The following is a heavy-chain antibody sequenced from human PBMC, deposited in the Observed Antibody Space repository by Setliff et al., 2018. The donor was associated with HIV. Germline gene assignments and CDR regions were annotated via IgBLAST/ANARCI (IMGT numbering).Heavy chain of an antibody. CDR2: IHPVDSDT. D-gene: IGHD6-13*01. Sequence: GESLKISCKGSGYSFTSNWIGWVRQMPGKGLEWMGIIHPVDSDTRYSPSFQGQVTISADKSINTAYLQWGSLKASDTAFYYCARHRHTAAGTLDAFDLWGQGTMVTVSS. CDR3: ARHRHTAAGTLDAFDL. J-gene: IGHJ3*01. V-gene: IGHV5-51*01. CDR1: GYSFTSNW.